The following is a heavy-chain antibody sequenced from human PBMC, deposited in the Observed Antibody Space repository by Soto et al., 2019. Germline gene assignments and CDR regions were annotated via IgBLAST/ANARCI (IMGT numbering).Heavy chain of an antibody. D-gene: IGHD3-10*01. CDR2: ISYDGSNK. J-gene: IGHJ4*02. CDR1: GFTFSSYA. V-gene: IGHV3-30-3*01. CDR3: ARGGSLWFGDLSIDY. Sequence: SLRLSCAASGFTFSSYAMHWVRQAPGKGLEWVAVISYDGSNKYYADSVKGRFTISRDNSKNTLYLQMNSLRAEDTAVYYCARGGSLWFGDLSIDYWGQGTLVTVS.